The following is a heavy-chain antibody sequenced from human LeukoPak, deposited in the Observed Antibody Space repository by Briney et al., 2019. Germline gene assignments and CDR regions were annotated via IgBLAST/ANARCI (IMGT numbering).Heavy chain of an antibody. J-gene: IGHJ4*02. Sequence: PGGSLRLSCAASGFTFSSYGMHWVRQAPGKGLEWVAALSYDGSNKYYADSVKGRFTVSRDNAKNSLYLQMNSLRAEDTAVYYCAGGISDYWGQGTLVTVSS. V-gene: IGHV3-30*03. CDR3: AGGISDY. CDR1: GFTFSSYG. CDR2: LSYDGSNK.